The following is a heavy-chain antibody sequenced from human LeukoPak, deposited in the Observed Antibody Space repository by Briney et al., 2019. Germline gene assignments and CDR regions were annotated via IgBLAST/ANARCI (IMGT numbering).Heavy chain of an antibody. CDR2: INPNSGGT. Sequence: ASVKVSCKASGYTFTSYYMHWVRQAPGQGLEWMGWINPNSGGTNYAQRFQGRVTMTRDTSISTAYMELSRLRSDDTAVYYCASYSSPQSPPDYWGQGTLVTVSS. CDR1: GYTFTSYY. D-gene: IGHD6-13*01. CDR3: ASYSSPQSPPDY. V-gene: IGHV1-2*02. J-gene: IGHJ4*02.